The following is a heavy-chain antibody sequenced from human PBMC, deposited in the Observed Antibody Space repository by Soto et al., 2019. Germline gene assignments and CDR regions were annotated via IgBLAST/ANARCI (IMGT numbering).Heavy chain of an antibody. V-gene: IGHV4-31*03. CDR2: IYYSGIT. D-gene: IGHD3-22*01. CDR3: ARDVDSSGYYNWFDP. J-gene: IGHJ5*02. Sequence: SETLSLTCTVSGGSISSGGYYWSWIRQHPGKGLEWIGYIYYSGITYYNPSLKSRVTMSVDTSKNQFSLKLSSVTAADTAVYYCARDVDSSGYYNWFDPWGQGTLVTVSS. CDR1: GGSISSGGYY.